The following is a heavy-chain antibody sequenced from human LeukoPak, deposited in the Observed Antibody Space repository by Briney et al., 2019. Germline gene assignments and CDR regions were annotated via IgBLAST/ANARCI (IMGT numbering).Heavy chain of an antibody. CDR2: IYSGGST. Sequence: PGGSLRLSCAASGFTVSSNYMSWVRQAPGKGLEWVSVIYSGGSTYYADSVKGRFTISRDNSKNTLYLQMNSPRAEDTAVYYCARDRVYYYDSSGYYPDAFDIWGQGTMVTVSS. CDR1: GFTVSSNY. J-gene: IGHJ3*02. D-gene: IGHD3-22*01. V-gene: IGHV3-66*01. CDR3: ARDRVYYYDSSGYYPDAFDI.